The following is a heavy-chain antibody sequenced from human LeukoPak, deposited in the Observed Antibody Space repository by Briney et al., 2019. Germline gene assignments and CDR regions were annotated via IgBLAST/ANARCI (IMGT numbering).Heavy chain of an antibody. V-gene: IGHV3-15*01. Sequence: TGGSLRLSCAASGFTFSNAWMSWVRQAPGKGLEWVGRIKSKTDGGTTDYAAPVKGRFTISRDDSKNTLYLQMNSLKTEDTAVYYCTTVPRGWPLYFEDWGQGTLVTVSS. CDR3: TTVPRGWPLYFED. J-gene: IGHJ4*02. D-gene: IGHD6-19*01. CDR1: GFTFSNAW. CDR2: IKSKTDGGTT.